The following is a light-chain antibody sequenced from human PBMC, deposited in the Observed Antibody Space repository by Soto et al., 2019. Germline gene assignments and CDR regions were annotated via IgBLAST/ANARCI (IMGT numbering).Light chain of an antibody. CDR2: DAS. CDR1: QSISSW. CDR3: LQTYSTPRT. Sequence: DIQMTQSPSTLSASVGDRVTITCRASQSISSWLAWYQQKPGKAPKLLIYDASSLESGVPSRFSGSGSGTEFTLTISSLQPDDFATYYCLQTYSTPRTFGQGTKVDI. J-gene: IGKJ1*01. V-gene: IGKV1-5*01.